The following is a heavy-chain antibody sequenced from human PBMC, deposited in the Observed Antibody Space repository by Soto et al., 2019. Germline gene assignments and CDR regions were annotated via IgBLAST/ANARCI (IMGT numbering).Heavy chain of an antibody. J-gene: IGHJ3*02. V-gene: IGHV3-23*01. CDR3: AKALEWLGDAFDI. Sequence: GSLILSCAASGFPFISYGRHCVRQAPGKGLEWVAAISGSGGSTYYADSVKGRFTISRDNSKNTLYLQMNSLRAEDTAVYYCAKALEWLGDAFDIWGQGTMVTVSS. CDR2: ISGSGGST. D-gene: IGHD3-10*01. CDR1: GFPFISYG.